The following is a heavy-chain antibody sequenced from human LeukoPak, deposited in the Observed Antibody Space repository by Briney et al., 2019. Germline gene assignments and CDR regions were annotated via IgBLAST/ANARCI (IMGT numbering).Heavy chain of an antibody. J-gene: IGHJ6*02. V-gene: IGHV1-24*01. D-gene: IGHD5-12*01. CDR3: ATISEVATPPYYYYYYGMDV. CDR2: FDPEDGET. Sequence: PEASVKVSCKVSGYTLTELSMHWVRQAPGKGLEWMGGFDPEDGETIYAQKFQGRVTMTEDTSTDTAYMELSSLRSEDTAVYYCATISEVATPPYYYYYYGMDVWGQGTTVTVSS. CDR1: GYTLTELS.